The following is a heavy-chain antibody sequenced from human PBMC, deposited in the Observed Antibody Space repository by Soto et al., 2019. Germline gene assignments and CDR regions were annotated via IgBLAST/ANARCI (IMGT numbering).Heavy chain of an antibody. Sequence: SLRLSCAASGFTFSSYAMHWVRQAPGKGLEWVAVISYDGSNKYYADSVKGRFTISRDNSKNTLYLQMNSLRAEDTAVYYCARDDAFDIWGQGTMVTVSS. CDR1: GFTFSSYA. J-gene: IGHJ3*02. CDR2: ISYDGSNK. V-gene: IGHV3-30-3*01. CDR3: ARDDAFDI.